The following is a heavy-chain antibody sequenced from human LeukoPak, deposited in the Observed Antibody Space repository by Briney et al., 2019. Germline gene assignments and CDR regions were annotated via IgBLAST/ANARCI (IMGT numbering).Heavy chain of an antibody. V-gene: IGHV1-69*05. D-gene: IGHD7-27*01. CDR3: ARAPGNLGIYHYGVDV. J-gene: IGHJ6*02. CDR2: IIPIFGTA. Sequence: SVTVSCKASGGTFSSYAISWVRQAPGQGLEWMGGIIPIFGTANYAQKFQGRLTMTTDTSTSTAYMELRSLRSDDTAVYYCARAPGNLGIYHYGVDVWGQGTTVTVSS. CDR1: GGTFSSYA.